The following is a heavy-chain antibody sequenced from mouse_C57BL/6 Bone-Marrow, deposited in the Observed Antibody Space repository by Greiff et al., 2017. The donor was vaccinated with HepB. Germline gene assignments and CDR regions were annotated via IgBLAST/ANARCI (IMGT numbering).Heavy chain of an antibody. D-gene: IGHD6-1*01. V-gene: IGHV3-6*01. CDR3: ARALFYAMDY. CDR1: GYSITSGYY. J-gene: IGHJ4*01. Sequence: ESGPGLVKPSQSLSLTCSVTGYSITSGYYWNWIRQFPGNKLEWMGYISYDGSNNYNPSLKNRISITRDTSKNQFFLKLNSVTTEDTATCYSARALFYAMDYWGQGTSVTVSS. CDR2: ISYDGSN.